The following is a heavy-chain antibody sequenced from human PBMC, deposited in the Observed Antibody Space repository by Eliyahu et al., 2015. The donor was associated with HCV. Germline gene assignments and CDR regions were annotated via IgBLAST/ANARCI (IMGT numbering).Heavy chain of an antibody. CDR1: GFSLNTFGEG. CDR2: IYYNDVK. CDR3: AHRLLDGGAQVDTYDV. Sequence: QITLEVSGPTLVRPTQTLTLTCTFSGFSLNTFGEGVGWIRQTPGQALEWLALIYYNDVKRYSPSLRNRLVVTKDSSRNYVALTVTNMDPADRGTYFCAHRLLDGGAQVDTYDVWGQGAVXTV. V-gene: IGHV2-5*01. D-gene: IGHD2-21*01. J-gene: IGHJ3*01.